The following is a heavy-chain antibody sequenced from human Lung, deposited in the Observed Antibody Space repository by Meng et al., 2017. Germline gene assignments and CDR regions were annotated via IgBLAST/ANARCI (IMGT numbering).Heavy chain of an antibody. D-gene: IGHD6-19*01. CDR1: GYTFTHHG. CDR3: ARDPSNTSGRYAYFDY. CDR2: ISCYNGDT. J-gene: IGHJ4*02. V-gene: IGHV1-18*01. Sequence: QVQLVQSGPEVKKPGASVTASCKASGYTFTHHGISWIRQAPGQGLEWMGWISCYNGDTNYAQNLQGRVTMTIDKSTSTAYMDLRSLRSDDTAVYYCARDPSNTSGRYAYFDYWGQGTLVTVSS.